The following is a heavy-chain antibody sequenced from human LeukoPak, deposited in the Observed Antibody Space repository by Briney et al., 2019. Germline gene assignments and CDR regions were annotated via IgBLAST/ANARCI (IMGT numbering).Heavy chain of an antibody. CDR2: ISYDGSNK. V-gene: IGHV3-30*18. CDR3: AKLISPYDY. Sequence: GGSLRLSCAASGFTFSSYGMHWVRQAPGKGLEWVAVISYDGSNKYYADSVKGRFTISRDNSKNTLYLQMNSLRAEDTAVYYCAKLISPYDYWGQGILVTVSS. J-gene: IGHJ4*02. CDR1: GFTFSSYG.